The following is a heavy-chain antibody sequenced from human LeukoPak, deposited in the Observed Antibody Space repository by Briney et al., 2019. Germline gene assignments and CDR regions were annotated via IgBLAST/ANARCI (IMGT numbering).Heavy chain of an antibody. J-gene: IGHJ4*02. CDR1: GYTFTSYG. CDR2: ISAYNGNT. D-gene: IGHD3-9*01. CDR3: ARDPGVYDILTGYYNPFDY. Sequence: GASVKVSCKASGYTFTSYGISWVRQAPGQGLEWMGWISAYNGNTNYAQKLQGRVTMTTDTSTSTAYMELRSLRSDDTAVYYCARDPGVYDILTGYYNPFDYWGQGTLVTVSS. V-gene: IGHV1-18*01.